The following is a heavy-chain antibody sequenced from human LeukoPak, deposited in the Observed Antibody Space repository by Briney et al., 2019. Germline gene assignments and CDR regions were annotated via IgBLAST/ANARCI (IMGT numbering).Heavy chain of an antibody. D-gene: IGHD6-13*01. CDR1: GGSVSSYH. CDR2: IYTSGST. V-gene: IGHV4-4*07. CDR3: ARDSSSTGLWFDP. Sequence: SETLSLTCTVSGGSVSSYHWSWIRQPAGKGLEWIGRIYTSGSTNYYPSPKGRVTMSVDTSKNQFSLKLSSVAAADTAVYYYARDSSSTGLWFDPWGQGTLVTVSS. J-gene: IGHJ5*02.